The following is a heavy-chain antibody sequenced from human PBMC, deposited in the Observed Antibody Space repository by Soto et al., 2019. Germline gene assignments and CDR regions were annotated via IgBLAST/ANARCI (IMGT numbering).Heavy chain of an antibody. Sequence: GGSLRLSCAASGFTFSIYAMTWVRQAPGKGLEWVSAISGSGVSTYYADSVKGRFTISRDNSKNTLYLQMNSLRAEDTALYYCTKALVVTTTHYWYFDLWGRGTLVTV. J-gene: IGHJ2*01. CDR3: TKALVVTTTHYWYFDL. CDR1: GFTFSIYA. D-gene: IGHD2-21*02. CDR2: ISGSGVST. V-gene: IGHV3-23*01.